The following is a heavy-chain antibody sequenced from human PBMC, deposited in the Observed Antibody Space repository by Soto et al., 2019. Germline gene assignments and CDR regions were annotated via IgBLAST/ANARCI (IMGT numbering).Heavy chain of an antibody. D-gene: IGHD3-10*01. J-gene: IGHJ6*02. Sequence: PGESLTISYTSSGYSFTRYWIGWVRQMPGKGLEWMGIIYPGDSDTRYSPSFQGQVTISADKSISTAYLQWSSLKASDTAMYYCARRRGVRGEFGMDVWGQGTTVTVSS. CDR3: ARRRGVRGEFGMDV. V-gene: IGHV5-51*01. CDR1: GYSFTRYW. CDR2: IYPGDSDT.